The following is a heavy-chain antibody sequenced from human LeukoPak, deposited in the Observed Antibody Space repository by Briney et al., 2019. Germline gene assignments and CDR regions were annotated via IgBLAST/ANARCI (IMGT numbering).Heavy chain of an antibody. CDR2: INPNSGGT. Sequence: ASVKVSCKASGYTFTGYYMHWVRQAPGQGLEWMGWINPNSGGTNYAQKFQGRVTMTRDTSISTAYMELSRLRSDDTAVYYCARDLLPAAITNWFDSWGQGTLVTVSS. CDR3: ARDLLPAAITNWFDS. CDR1: GYTFTGYY. D-gene: IGHD2-2*01. J-gene: IGHJ5*01. V-gene: IGHV1-2*02.